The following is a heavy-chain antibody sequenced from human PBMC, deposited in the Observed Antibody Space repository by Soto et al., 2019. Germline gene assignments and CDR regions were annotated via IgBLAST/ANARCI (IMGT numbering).Heavy chain of an antibody. V-gene: IGHV3-23*01. Sequence: EVQVLESEGGLVQPGGSLRLSCVASGFTFNIYAMTWVRQAPGKGLEWVSGISGSGGSTYYADSVKGRFTISRDNSNNPLYLLMNSLRAEDTAVYYCAKSISSGWYYFDFWGQGTLVTVSS. D-gene: IGHD6-19*01. CDR3: AKSISSGWYYFDF. CDR1: GFTFNIYA. J-gene: IGHJ4*02. CDR2: ISGSGGST.